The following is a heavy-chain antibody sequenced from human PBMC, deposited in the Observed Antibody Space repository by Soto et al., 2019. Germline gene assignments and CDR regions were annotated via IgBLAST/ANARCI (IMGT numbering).Heavy chain of an antibody. CDR2: ISSDGSEE. Sequence: QVRLVESGGGEVQPGGSLRLSCTASGFIFSSYGRHWVRQAPGKGPVWVAFISSDGSEEYYTDSVKGRFSITRDASKNKLYLQMNSLRVEDMAVYYCAKRLGNDVFDVWGQGTMVTVSS. J-gene: IGHJ3*01. CDR3: AKRLGNDVFDV. CDR1: GFIFSSYG. D-gene: IGHD7-27*01. V-gene: IGHV3-30*18.